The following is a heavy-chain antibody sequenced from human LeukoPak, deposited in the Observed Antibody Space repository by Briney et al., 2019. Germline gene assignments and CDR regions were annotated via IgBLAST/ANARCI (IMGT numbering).Heavy chain of an antibody. CDR2: INAGNGNT. J-gene: IGHJ4*02. CDR3: ARGWNDVVY. D-gene: IGHD1-1*01. CDR1: GYTFTSYA. V-gene: IGHV1-3*01. Sequence: ASVKVSCKASGYTFTSYAMHWVRQAPGQRLEWMGWINAGNGNTKHSQKFQGRVTITRDTSASTAYMELSSLRSEDTAVYYCARGWNDVVYWGQGTLVTVSS.